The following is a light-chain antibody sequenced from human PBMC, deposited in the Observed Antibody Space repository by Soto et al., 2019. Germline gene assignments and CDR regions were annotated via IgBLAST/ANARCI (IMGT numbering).Light chain of an antibody. CDR2: DVT. CDR1: SSDVGAYDY. CDR3: SSFTSTFTLV. V-gene: IGLV2-14*03. Sequence: QYAVSRPASVCGSTGQSITMSCTGTSSDVGAYDYVSWYQQHPGKAPKLLIYDVTTRPSGVSNRFSGSKSGNTASLTISGLETDDEAEYYCSSFTSTFTLVFGTGPKVTVL. J-gene: IGLJ1*01.